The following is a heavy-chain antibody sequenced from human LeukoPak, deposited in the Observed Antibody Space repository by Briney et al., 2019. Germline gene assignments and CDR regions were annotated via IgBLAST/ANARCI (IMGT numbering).Heavy chain of an antibody. V-gene: IGHV3-20*04. D-gene: IGHD4-11*01. CDR2: INWNGGST. CDR1: GFTFDDYG. CDR3: ARATGYSNYRGKLNYYYYYYMDV. Sequence: GGSLRLSCAASGFTFDDYGMSWVRQAPGKGLEWVSGINWNGGSTGYADSVKGRFTISRDNAKNSLYLQMNSLRAEDTALYYCARATGYSNYRGKLNYYYYYYMDVWGKGTTVTVSS. J-gene: IGHJ6*03.